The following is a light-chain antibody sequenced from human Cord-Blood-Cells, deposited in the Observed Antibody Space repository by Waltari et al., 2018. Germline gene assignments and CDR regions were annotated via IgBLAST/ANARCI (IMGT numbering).Light chain of an antibody. CDR2: GAS. CDR3: QQYNNWPLT. J-gene: IGKJ4*01. Sequence: EIVMTQSPATLSVSPGERATLSCRASQSVSRNLAWYQQKPGQAPRLLIYGASTRATGSPARFSGSGSGTEFTLTISSLQSEDFAVYYGQQYNNWPLTFGGGTKVEIK. CDR1: QSVSRN. V-gene: IGKV3-15*01.